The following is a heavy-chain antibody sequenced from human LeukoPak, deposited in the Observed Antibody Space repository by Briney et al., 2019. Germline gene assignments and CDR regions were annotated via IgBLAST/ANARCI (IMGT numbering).Heavy chain of an antibody. Sequence: SETLSLTCTVSGGSISSGSYYWSWIRQPPGKGLEWIGYIYYSGSTNYNPSLKSRVTISVDTSKNQFSLKLSSVTAADTAVYYCARDREIAARRVGFDPWGQGTLVTVSS. CDR2: IYYSGST. D-gene: IGHD6-6*01. CDR3: ARDREIAARRVGFDP. J-gene: IGHJ5*02. V-gene: IGHV4-61*01. CDR1: GGSISSGSYY.